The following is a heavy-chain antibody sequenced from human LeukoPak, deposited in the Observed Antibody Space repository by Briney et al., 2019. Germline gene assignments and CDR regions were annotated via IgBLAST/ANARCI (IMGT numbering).Heavy chain of an antibody. CDR2: TNYSETT. CDR3: ARGRDY. V-gene: IGHV4-59*01. Sequence: SETLSLTCTVSGGSISTYSCSWIRQPPGKGLEWIGFTNYSETTNYNPSLKSRVTISIDTSKNQFSLKLTSVTAADTAVYYCARGRDYWGQGTLVTVSS. J-gene: IGHJ4*02. CDR1: GGSISTYS.